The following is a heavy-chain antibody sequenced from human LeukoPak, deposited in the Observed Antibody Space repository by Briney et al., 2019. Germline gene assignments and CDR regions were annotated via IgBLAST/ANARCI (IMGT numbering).Heavy chain of an antibody. CDR3: ARGSIYDY. J-gene: IGHJ4*02. D-gene: IGHD4-11*01. CDR1: GDSVSNNSAS. CDR2: TYYRSKWYN. V-gene: IGHV6-1*01. Sequence: SQTLSLTCAISGDSVSNNSASWNWIRQSPSRGLEWLGRTYYRSKWYNDYALSVKSRITIHPETSKSQFSLQLTSVTPEDTAVYYCARGSIYDYWGQGTLVTVSS.